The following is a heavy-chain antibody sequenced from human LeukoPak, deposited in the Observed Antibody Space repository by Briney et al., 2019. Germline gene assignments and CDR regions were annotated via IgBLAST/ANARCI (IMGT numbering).Heavy chain of an antibody. CDR3: ARVIEYSGYDFRFDY. D-gene: IGHD5-12*01. V-gene: IGHV1-2*02. CDR2: INPNSTGT. Sequence: ASVQVSCKASGYSFTDYYMHWVRQAPGQGLEWMGWINPNSTGTNYAQKFQGRVTMTRDTSIGTAYMDLSTLSSDDTAVYYCARVIEYSGYDFRFDYWGQGTLVTVSS. J-gene: IGHJ4*02. CDR1: GYSFTDYY.